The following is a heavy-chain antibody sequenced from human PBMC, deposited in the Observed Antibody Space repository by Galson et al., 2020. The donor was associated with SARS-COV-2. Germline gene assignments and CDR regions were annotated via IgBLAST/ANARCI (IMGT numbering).Heavy chain of an antibody. CDR1: GGSISSVGYY. J-gene: IGHJ4*02. CDR3: ARELLSSHNFDY. V-gene: IGHV4-31*03. Sequence: SETLSLTCTVSGGSISSVGYYWTWIRQHPGKGLEWIGYISISGRTYYNPSLKSRVTISLDTSKNQFSLNLKSVTPADTAVYYCARELLSSHNFDYWGQGTLVTVSS. CDR2: ISISGRT. D-gene: IGHD1-26*01.